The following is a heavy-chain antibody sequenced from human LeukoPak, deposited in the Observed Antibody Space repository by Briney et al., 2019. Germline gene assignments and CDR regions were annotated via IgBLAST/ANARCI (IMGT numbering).Heavy chain of an antibody. CDR2: IRYDGSNK. D-gene: IGHD6-6*01. J-gene: IGHJ4*02. CDR1: GFTFSSYG. V-gene: IGHV3-30*02. CDR3: AKDHSSSCDFDY. Sequence: GGSLRLSXAASGFTFSSYGMHWVRQAPGKGLEWVAFIRYDGSNKYYADSVKGRFTISRDNSKNTLYLQMNSLRAEDTAVYYCAKDHSSSCDFDYWGQGTLVTVSS.